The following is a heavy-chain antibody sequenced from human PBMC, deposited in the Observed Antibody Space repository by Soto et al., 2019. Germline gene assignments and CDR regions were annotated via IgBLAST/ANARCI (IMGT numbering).Heavy chain of an antibody. V-gene: IGHV1-2*02. Sequence: ASVKVSCKASGYTFNDYHIHWVRQAPGQGLEWMGGINAKSGDTRYGQKFQGRITMTRDTSISTVYMELSGLTSDDTAVYYCARGGLIIPHVAKGFDPWGQGTLVTVSS. J-gene: IGHJ5*02. CDR3: ARGGLIIPHVAKGFDP. CDR2: INAKSGDT. CDR1: GYTFNDYH. D-gene: IGHD2-2*01.